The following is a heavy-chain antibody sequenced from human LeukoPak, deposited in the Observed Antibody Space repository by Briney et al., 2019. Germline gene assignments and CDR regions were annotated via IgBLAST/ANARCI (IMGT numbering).Heavy chain of an antibody. Sequence: PGGSLRLSCAASGFTFSSYAMSWVRQAPGKGLEWVSAISGSGGSTYYADSVKGRFTISRDNAKNSLYLQMNSLRAEDTALYHCARGFSSFLDAFDIWGQGTMVTVSS. CDR2: ISGSGGST. V-gene: IGHV3-23*01. CDR1: GFTFSSYA. CDR3: ARGFSSFLDAFDI. J-gene: IGHJ3*02. D-gene: IGHD3-16*02.